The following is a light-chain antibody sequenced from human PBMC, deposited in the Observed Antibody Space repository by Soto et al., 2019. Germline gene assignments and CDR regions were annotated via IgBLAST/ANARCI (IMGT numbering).Light chain of an antibody. J-gene: IGLJ3*02. CDR1: SSNIGGSG. V-gene: IGLV1-44*01. CDR3: ATWDGSLSGWV. CDR2: SND. Sequence: QSVLTQPPSVSGTPGQRVTISCSGSSSNIGGSGVTWYQHLPGTAPKFLIYSNDRRPSGVPDRFSGSRSGTSASLAISGLQSEDEADYYCATWDGSLSGWVFGGGTKLTVL.